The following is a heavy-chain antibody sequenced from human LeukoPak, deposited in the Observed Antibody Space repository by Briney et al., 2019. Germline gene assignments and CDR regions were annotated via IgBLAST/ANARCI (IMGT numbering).Heavy chain of an antibody. CDR2: IWYDGSNK. CDR3: ARRYSSGPLLPYYGMDV. V-gene: IGHV3-33*01. Sequence: GRSLRLSCAASGFTFSSYGMHWVRQAPGKGLEWVAVIWYDGSNKYYADSVKGRFTISRDNAKNSLYLQMNSLRAEDTAVYYCARRYSSGPLLPYYGMDVWGKGTTVTVSS. D-gene: IGHD6-19*01. CDR1: GFTFSSYG. J-gene: IGHJ6*04.